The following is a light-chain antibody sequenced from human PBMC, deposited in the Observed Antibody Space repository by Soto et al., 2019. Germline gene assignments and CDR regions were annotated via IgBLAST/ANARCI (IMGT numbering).Light chain of an antibody. Sequence: EIVLTQSPATLSLSPGERATLSCRASQSVSSYLAWYQQKPGQAPRLLIYDASNRATGIPARFGGSGSGTDFTLTISRLEPEDFAVYYCQQRSNWPPYTFGQGTKLEIK. CDR2: DAS. CDR1: QSVSSY. CDR3: QQRSNWPPYT. V-gene: IGKV3-11*01. J-gene: IGKJ2*01.